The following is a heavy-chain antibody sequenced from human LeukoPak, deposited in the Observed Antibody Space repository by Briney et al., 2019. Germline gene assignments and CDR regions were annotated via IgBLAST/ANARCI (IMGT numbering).Heavy chain of an antibody. D-gene: IGHD2-2*02. CDR3: ARGYCSSTSCYTMDHWFDP. V-gene: IGHV1-69*05. CDR2: IIPMFATA. J-gene: IGHJ5*02. CDR1: GGTFSSYA. Sequence: ASVKVSCKASGGTFSSYAISWVRQAPGQGLEWMGGIIPMFATANYAQKFQGRVTITTDESTRTAYMELSSLRSEDTAVYYCARGYCSSTSCYTMDHWFDPWGQGTLVTVSS.